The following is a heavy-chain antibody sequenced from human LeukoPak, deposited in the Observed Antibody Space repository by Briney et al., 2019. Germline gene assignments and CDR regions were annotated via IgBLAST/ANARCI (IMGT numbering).Heavy chain of an antibody. D-gene: IGHD3-10*01. J-gene: IGHJ4*02. CDR1: GYTFTGYY. V-gene: IGHV1-2*02. CDR3: ARDSGTFGELFHY. CDR2: INPNSGGT. Sequence: ASVKVSCKASGYTFTGYYMHWVRQAPGQGLEWMGWINPNSGGTNYAQKFQGRVTMTRDTSISTAYMELSRLRSDDTAMYYCARDSGTFGELFHYWGQGTLVTVSS.